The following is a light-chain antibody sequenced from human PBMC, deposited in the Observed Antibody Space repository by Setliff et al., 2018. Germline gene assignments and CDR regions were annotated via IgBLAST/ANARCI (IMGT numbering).Light chain of an antibody. J-gene: IGLJ1*01. CDR3: SSYTTSGTYV. V-gene: IGLV2-14*03. CDR1: SSDVGGYNY. Sequence: QSALAQPASVSGSPGQWITISCSGTSSDVGGYNYVSWYQQHPGKAPKLMIYDVTNRPSGISNRFSGSKSSNTASLTISGLQAEDDADYYCSSYTTSGTYVFGTGTKVTVL. CDR2: DVT.